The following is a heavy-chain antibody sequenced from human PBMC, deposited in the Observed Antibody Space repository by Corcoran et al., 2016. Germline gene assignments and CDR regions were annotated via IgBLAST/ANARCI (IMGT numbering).Heavy chain of an antibody. D-gene: IGHD6-19*01. J-gene: IGHJ4*02. CDR3: ARDRHGSGTDY. V-gene: IGHV3-53*01. CDR1: GFTVSNNY. CDR2: IFGGDST. Sequence: EVQLVESGGGLIQPGGSLRLSCAASGFTVSNNYMSWVRQAPGKGLEWVSIIFGGDSTYYADSVKGRFTISRDRSKNTLYLQMNSLRVEDTAVYYCARDRHGSGTDYWGQGTLVTVSS.